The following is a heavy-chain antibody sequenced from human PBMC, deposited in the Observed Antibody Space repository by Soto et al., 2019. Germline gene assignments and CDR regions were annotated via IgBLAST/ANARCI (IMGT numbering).Heavy chain of an antibody. V-gene: IGHV3-11*05. CDR2: ISSSGDRT. CDR1: GFTFSGYY. D-gene: IGHD2-2*01. CDR3: VGESSYHFEN. J-gene: IGHJ4*02. Sequence: QVQLVESGGGLVKPGGSLRLSCAASGFTFSGYYMSWIRQAPGKGLECISYISSSGDRTKYADSVKGRFTISRDNAKKSRYLQMNSLIAEDTAVYYCVGESSYHFENWGSGTRVTVSS.